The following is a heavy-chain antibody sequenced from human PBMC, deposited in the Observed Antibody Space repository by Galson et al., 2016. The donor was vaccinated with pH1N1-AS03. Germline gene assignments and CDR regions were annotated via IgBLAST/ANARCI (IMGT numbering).Heavy chain of an antibody. CDR3: AKGKDFCDGYPDDPFDI. Sequence: SLRLPCAASGFTFSGYWMTWVRQAPGKGLQWVANIKQDGSEKYYVDSVKGRFTISRDNAKKSLYLQINCLRAEDTAVYYCAKGKDFCDGYPDDPFDIWGLGTRVTVSS. J-gene: IGHJ3*02. CDR1: GFTFSGYW. D-gene: IGHD2-21*01. CDR2: IKQDGSEK. V-gene: IGHV3-7*03.